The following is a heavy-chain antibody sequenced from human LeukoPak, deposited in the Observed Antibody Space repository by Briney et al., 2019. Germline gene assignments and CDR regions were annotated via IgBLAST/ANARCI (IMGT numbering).Heavy chain of an antibody. CDR2: IYDSGNT. CDR3: ARTRYCSGTTCFSPELFDS. Sequence: SETVSLTCAVSGYSISSGYHWGWIRQSPGKGLEWIGSIYDSGNTYYNPSLRSRVTISVDTSMNQFSLKLTSVTAADTAVYYCARTRYCSGTTCFSPELFDSWGQGTLVTVSS. D-gene: IGHD2-2*01. CDR1: GYSISSGYH. J-gene: IGHJ4*02. V-gene: IGHV4-38-2*01.